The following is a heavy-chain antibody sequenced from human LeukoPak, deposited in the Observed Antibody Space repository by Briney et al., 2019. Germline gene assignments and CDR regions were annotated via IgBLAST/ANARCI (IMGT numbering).Heavy chain of an antibody. CDR2: INAGNGNT. V-gene: IGHV1-3*01. CDR1: GYTFTSYA. D-gene: IGHD1-26*01. J-gene: IGHJ4*02. Sequence: ASVKVSCKASGYTFTSYAMHWVRQAPGQRLEWMGWINAGNGNTKYSQKFQGRVTITRDTSASTAYMELSSLRSEDTAVYYCARERGLSGSYLFDYWGQGTLVTVSS. CDR3: ARERGLSGSYLFDY.